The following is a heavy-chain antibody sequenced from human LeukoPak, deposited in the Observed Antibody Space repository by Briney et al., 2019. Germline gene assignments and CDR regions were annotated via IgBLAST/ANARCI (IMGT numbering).Heavy chain of an antibody. CDR2: VDHSETT. CDR1: GDSFSGYF. D-gene: IGHD2-8*01. J-gene: IGHJ3*02. Sequence: SGTLSLTCAVYGDSFSGYFWTWLRQPPGKGLEWIGEVDHSETTKYHPSLKSRVTMSVDTSKNQFSLKMSSVTAADTAIYYCARGTPVLNGAFDIWGQGTMVTVSS. CDR3: ARGTPVLNGAFDI. V-gene: IGHV4-34*01.